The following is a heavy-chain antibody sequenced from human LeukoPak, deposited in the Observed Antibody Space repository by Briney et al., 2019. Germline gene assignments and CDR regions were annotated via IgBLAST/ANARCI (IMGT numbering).Heavy chain of an antibody. CDR2: ISAYNGNT. V-gene: IGHV1-18*01. J-gene: IGHJ5*02. CDR3: ATSTVTYWFDP. CDR1: GYTFTSYG. D-gene: IGHD4-17*01. Sequence: ASVKVSCKASGYTFTSYGISWVRQAPGQGREWMGWISAYNGNTNYSQKLQGRVTMTTDTSTSTAYMELWSLRSDDTAVYYSATSTVTYWFDPWGQGTLVTVSS.